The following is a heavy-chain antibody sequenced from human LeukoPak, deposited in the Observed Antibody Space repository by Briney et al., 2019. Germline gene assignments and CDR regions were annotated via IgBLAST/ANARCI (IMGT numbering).Heavy chain of an antibody. CDR3: ARGYYYGSGSPLLDY. Sequence: SETLSLTCTVSGGSISSYYWSWIRQPPGKGLEWIGYIYYSGSTNYNPSLKSRVTISVDKSKNQFSLKLSSVTAADTAVYYCARGYYYGSGSPLLDYWGQGTLVTVSS. D-gene: IGHD3-10*01. V-gene: IGHV4-59*12. CDR2: IYYSGST. CDR1: GGSISSYY. J-gene: IGHJ4*02.